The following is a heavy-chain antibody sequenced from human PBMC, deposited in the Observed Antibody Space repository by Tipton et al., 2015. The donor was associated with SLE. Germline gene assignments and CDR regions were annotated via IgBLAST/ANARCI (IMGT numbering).Heavy chain of an antibody. D-gene: IGHD3-22*01. CDR3: SRTDYYDSSGPDY. CDR1: GFTFSSYA. CDR2: IYSGGST. V-gene: IGHV3-53*01. J-gene: IGHJ4*02. Sequence: SLRLSCAASGFTFSSYAMSWVRQAPGKGLEWVSVIYSGGSTYYADSVKGRFTISRDNSKNTLYLQINSLRAEDTAVYYCSRTDYYDSSGPDYWGQGTLVTVSS.